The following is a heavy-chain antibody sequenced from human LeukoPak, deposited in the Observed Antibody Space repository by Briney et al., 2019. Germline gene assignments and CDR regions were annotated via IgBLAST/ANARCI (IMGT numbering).Heavy chain of an antibody. Sequence: GGSLRLSCAASGFTFSYYWMYWVRQAPGKGLEGVASIKLDGSEQYYLGSVKGRFTISRDNARSSLYLQMNSLRAEDTAMYYCARDSPRGWSMDVWGKGTTVTVSS. CDR3: ARDSPRGWSMDV. CDR2: IKLDGSEQ. CDR1: GFTFSYYW. V-gene: IGHV3-7*01. D-gene: IGHD3-10*01. J-gene: IGHJ6*03.